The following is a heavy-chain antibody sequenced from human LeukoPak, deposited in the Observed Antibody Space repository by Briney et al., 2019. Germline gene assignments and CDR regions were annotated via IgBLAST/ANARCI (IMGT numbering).Heavy chain of an antibody. Sequence: ASETLSLTCTVSGGSISSGDYYWSWIRQPPGKGLEWIGYIYYSGSTYYNPSLKSRVTISVDTSKNQFSLKLSSVTAADTAVYYCARGVDTAMAANRAFDIWGQGTMVTVSS. CDR2: IYYSGST. J-gene: IGHJ3*02. CDR1: GGSISSGDYY. D-gene: IGHD5-18*01. CDR3: ARGVDTAMAANRAFDI. V-gene: IGHV4-30-4*01.